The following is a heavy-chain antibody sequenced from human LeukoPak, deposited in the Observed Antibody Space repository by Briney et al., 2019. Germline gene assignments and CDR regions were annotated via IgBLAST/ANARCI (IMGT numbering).Heavy chain of an antibody. J-gene: IGHJ4*02. V-gene: IGHV3-53*01. CDR3: ARGSTGGRYFDWLLSY. CDR2: IYSGGST. CDR1: GFTFSSNY. Sequence: GGSLRLSCAASGFTFSSNYMSWVRQAPGKGLEWVSVIYSGGSTCYADSVKGRFTISRDNSKNTLYLQMNSLRAEDTAVYYCARGSTGGRYFDWLLSYWGQGTLVTVSS. D-gene: IGHD3-9*01.